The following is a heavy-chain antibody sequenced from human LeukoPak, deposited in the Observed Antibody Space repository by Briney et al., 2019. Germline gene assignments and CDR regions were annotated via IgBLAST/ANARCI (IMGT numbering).Heavy chain of an antibody. D-gene: IGHD4-17*01. CDR3: ARQTTVTTDAWDGFDY. CDR2: ISNSSTYI. V-gene: IGHV3-21*01. J-gene: IGHJ4*02. Sequence: GGSLRLSCAASGFTFNTYTMNWVRQAPGKGLEWVSSISNSSTYIYYADSLKGRFTISRDNAKNSLFLQMNSLRAEDTAVYYCARQTTVTTDAWDGFDYWGQGTLVTVSP. CDR1: GFTFNTYT.